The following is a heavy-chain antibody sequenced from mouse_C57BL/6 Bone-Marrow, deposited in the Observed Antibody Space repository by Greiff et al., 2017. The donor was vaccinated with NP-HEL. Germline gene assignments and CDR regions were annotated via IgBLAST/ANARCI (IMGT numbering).Heavy chain of an antibody. J-gene: IGHJ2*01. CDR3: ADYDYGGY. D-gene: IGHD2-4*01. Sequence: VQLQQSGAELATPGSSVKLSCKASGYTFTSYWMHWVKQRPGQGLEWIGYINPSSGYTKYTQKFKDKATLTADKSSSTAYMQLSSLTDEDSAVYYCADYDYGGYGGKGTTLTVSS. CDR1: GYTFTSYW. V-gene: IGHV1-7*01. CDR2: INPSSGYT.